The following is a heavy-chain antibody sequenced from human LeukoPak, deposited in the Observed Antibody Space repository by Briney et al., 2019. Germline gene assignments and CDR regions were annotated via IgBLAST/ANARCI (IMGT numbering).Heavy chain of an antibody. CDR2: FDPEDGET. D-gene: IGHD6-13*01. CDR1: GYTLTELS. V-gene: IGHV1-24*01. J-gene: IGHJ4*02. Sequence: ASVKVSCKVSGYTLTELSMHSVRQAPGKGLEWMGCFDPEDGETIYEQKFQGRVTMTEDTSTDTAYMELSSLRSEDTAVYYCATRYGVAAADFDYWGQGTLVTVSS. CDR3: ATRYGVAAADFDY.